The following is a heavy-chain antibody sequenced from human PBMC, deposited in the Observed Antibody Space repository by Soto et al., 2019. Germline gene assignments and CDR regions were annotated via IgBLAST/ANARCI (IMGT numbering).Heavy chain of an antibody. D-gene: IGHD3-3*02. CDR1: GFPFSFYG. CDR3: ARDDAFDNENGFDM. J-gene: IGHJ3*02. CDR2: IVSDGSAI. V-gene: IGHV3-33*01. Sequence: SLRLSCAVSGFPFSFYGFHWVRQSPGKGLEWLGVIVSDGSAIYHADSLEGRFSISRDNSKDILYLQMNSLRVEDTAVYYCARDDAFDNENGFDMWGQGTMVTVSS.